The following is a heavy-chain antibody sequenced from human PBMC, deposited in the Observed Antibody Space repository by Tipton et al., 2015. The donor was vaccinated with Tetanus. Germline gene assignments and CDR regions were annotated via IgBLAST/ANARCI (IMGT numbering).Heavy chain of an antibody. CDR3: ARRRSAVLSGAYHWYFDL. J-gene: IGHJ2*01. Sequence: QLVQSGAEVGKPGESLKISCQGSGYNFSHYSIGWVRQLPGRGLEWMGIVDPRDSQATYGPSFQGQVTLSADRSINVAYLQWGSLKASDTGLNYCARRRSAVLSGAYHWYFDLWGRGTLVGVSS. CDR2: VDPRDSQA. CDR1: GYNFSHYS. V-gene: IGHV5-51*01. D-gene: IGHD3-3*01.